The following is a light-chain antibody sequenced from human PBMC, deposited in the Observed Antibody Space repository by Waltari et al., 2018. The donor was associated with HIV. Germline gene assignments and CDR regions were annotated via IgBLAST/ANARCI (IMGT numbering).Light chain of an antibody. Sequence: SALTQPASVSGSPGQSITISCTGTSSDVGGYNYVSWYQQHPGKAPKVVIYDVTYRPSWVSNRFSGSKSGNTASLTISGLQAEDEADYHCCSYTTTNTLEYFFGTGTKVTVL. J-gene: IGLJ1*01. CDR3: CSYTTTNTLEYF. CDR2: DVT. CDR1: SSDVGGYNY. V-gene: IGLV2-14*01.